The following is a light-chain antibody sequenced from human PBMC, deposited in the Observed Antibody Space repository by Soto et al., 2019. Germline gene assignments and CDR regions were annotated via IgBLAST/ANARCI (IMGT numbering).Light chain of an antibody. CDR1: SSNVGSNF. CDR3: AAWDDSLSGVV. J-gene: IGLJ2*01. V-gene: IGLV1-47*01. Sequence: QSVLTQSPSASGTPGQRVTISCSGSSSNVGSNFVNWYQQLPGTAPKLLTYGNNQRPSGVPDRFSGSKSGTSASLAISGLRSEDEADYYCAAWDDSLSGVVFGGGTKVTVL. CDR2: GNN.